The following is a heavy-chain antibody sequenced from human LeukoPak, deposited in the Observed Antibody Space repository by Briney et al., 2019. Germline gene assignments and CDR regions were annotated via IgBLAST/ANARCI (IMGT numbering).Heavy chain of an antibody. V-gene: IGHV3-21*01. Sequence: GGSLRLSCAASGFTFSGNGMNWVRQAPGKGLEWVSSISSTSSYISYTDSVKGRFTISRDSAKNSLYLQMNSLRGEDTAVYYCARDRGFSYGIDFWGQGTLVTVSS. CDR1: GFTFSGNG. D-gene: IGHD5-18*01. CDR2: ISSTSSYI. CDR3: ARDRGFSYGIDF. J-gene: IGHJ4*02.